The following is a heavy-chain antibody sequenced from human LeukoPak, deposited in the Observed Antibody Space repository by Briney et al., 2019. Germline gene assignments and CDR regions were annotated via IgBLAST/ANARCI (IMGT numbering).Heavy chain of an antibody. Sequence: PGGSLRLSCAASGFTFSSYSMNWIRQAPGKGLEWVSSISSSTSYIYYADSVKGRFTISKDNAKNSLYLQMHSLRAEDTAVYYCARAGGSTVSHSDYWGQGTRVTVSS. CDR2: ISSSTSYI. CDR1: GFTFSSYS. CDR3: ARAGGSTVSHSDY. D-gene: IGHD4-17*01. J-gene: IGHJ4*02. V-gene: IGHV3-21*01.